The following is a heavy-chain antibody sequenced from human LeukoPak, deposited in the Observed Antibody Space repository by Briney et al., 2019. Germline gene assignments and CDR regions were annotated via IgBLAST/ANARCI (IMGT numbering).Heavy chain of an antibody. Sequence: PGGSLRLSCAASGFTFSSYSMNWVRQAPGKGLEWVSSISSSSSYIYYADSVKGRFTISRDNAKNSLYLQMDSLKTEDTAVYYCTTGVLRYFDWLSPYWYFDLWGRGTLVTVSS. D-gene: IGHD3-9*01. CDR3: TTGVLRYFDWLSPYWYFDL. CDR2: ISSSSSYI. CDR1: GFTFSSYS. J-gene: IGHJ2*01. V-gene: IGHV3-21*03.